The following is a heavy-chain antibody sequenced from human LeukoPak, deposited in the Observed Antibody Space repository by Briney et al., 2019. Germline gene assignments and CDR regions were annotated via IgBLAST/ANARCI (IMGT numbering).Heavy chain of an antibody. D-gene: IGHD6-13*01. J-gene: IGHJ6*03. CDR3: ARTFTSSSWYGGYYYYMDV. V-gene: IGHV1-8*01. CDR1: GYTFTSYD. CDR2: MNPNCGNT. Sequence: ASVKVSCKASGYTFTSYDINWVRQATGQGLEWMGWMNPNCGNTGYAQKFQGRVTMTRNTSISTAYMELSSLRSEDTAVYYCARTFTSSSWYGGYYYYMDVWGKGTTVTVSS.